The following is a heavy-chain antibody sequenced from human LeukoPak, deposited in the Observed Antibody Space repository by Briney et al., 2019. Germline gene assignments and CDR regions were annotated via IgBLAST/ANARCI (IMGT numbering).Heavy chain of an antibody. Sequence: ASVKVSCKASGYTFTSYYMHWVRQAPGQGLEWMGIINPSGGSTSYAQKFQGRVTMTRDMSTSTVYMELSSLRSEDTAVYYCARDRPLFSPYFGVVIYYYMDVWGKGTTVTVSS. D-gene: IGHD3-3*01. CDR2: INPSGGST. CDR3: ARDRPLFSPYFGVVIYYYMDV. V-gene: IGHV1-46*01. J-gene: IGHJ6*03. CDR1: GYTFTSYY.